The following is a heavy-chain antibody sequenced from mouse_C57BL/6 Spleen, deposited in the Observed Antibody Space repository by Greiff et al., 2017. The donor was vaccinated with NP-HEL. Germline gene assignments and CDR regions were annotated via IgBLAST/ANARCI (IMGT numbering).Heavy chain of an antibody. Sequence: EVKLLESGGGLVQPGGSLKLSCAASGIDFSRYWMSWVRRAPGKGLEWIGEINPDSSTINYAPSLKDKFIISRDNAKNTLYLQMSKVRSEDTALYYCARPYDSNYNWYFDVWGTGTTVTVSS. J-gene: IGHJ1*03. CDR2: INPDSSTI. V-gene: IGHV4-1*01. CDR3: ARPYDSNYNWYFDV. CDR1: GIDFSRYW. D-gene: IGHD2-5*01.